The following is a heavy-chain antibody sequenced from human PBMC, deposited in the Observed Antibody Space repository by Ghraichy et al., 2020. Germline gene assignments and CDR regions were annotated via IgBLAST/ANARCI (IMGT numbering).Heavy chain of an antibody. V-gene: IGHV3-74*01. CDR3: ARDHGVNWYSSGWYPGDY. J-gene: IGHJ4*02. D-gene: IGHD6-19*01. CDR1: GFTFSSYW. CDR2: INSDGISR. Sequence: GGSLRLSCAASGFTFSSYWMHWVRQAPGKGLMWVSRINSDGISRNYADSVKGRFTISRDNAKNTVYLQMNSLRAEDTAVYYCARDHGVNWYSSGWYPGDYWGQGTLVTVSS.